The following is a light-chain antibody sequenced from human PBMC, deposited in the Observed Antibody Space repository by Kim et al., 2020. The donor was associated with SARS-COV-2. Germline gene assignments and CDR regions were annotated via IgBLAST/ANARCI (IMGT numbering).Light chain of an antibody. J-gene: IGLJ3*02. CDR3: QVWDSSSDHWV. V-gene: IGLV3-21*04. Sequence: APGKTARITSGGNNIGSKSVHWYQQKPGQAPVLVIYYDSDRPSGIPERFSGSNSGTTATLTISRVEAGDEADYYCQVWDSSSDHWVFGGGTQLTVL. CDR1: NIGSKS. CDR2: YDS.